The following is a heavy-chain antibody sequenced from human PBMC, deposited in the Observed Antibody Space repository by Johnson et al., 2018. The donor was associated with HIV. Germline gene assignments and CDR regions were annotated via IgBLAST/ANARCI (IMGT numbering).Heavy chain of an antibody. CDR3: AKRQGGDAFDI. D-gene: IGHD3-16*01. Sequence: VQLVESGGGLVQPGGSLRLSCAASGFTFSSYAMSWVRQAPGKGLEWVSAISGSGGSTNYADSVKGRFTITSDNSKNTLYLQMNSLRAGDTAVYDCAKRQGGDAFDIWGQGTMVTVSS. CDR2: ISGSGGST. CDR1: GFTFSSYA. V-gene: IGHV3-23*04. J-gene: IGHJ3*02.